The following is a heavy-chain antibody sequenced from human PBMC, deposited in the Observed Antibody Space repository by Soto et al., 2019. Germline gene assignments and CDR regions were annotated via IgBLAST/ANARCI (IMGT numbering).Heavy chain of an antibody. V-gene: IGHV4-31*03. CDR1: GGSISSGGYY. J-gene: IGHJ5*02. Sequence: QVQLQESGPGLVKPSQTLSLTCTVSGGSISSGGYYWSWIRQHPGKGLEWIGYIYYSGSTYYNPSLKSRVTISVDTSKIQFSLKLSSVTAAATAVYYCARIDYGDSVVDPWGQGTLVTVSS. D-gene: IGHD4-17*01. CDR2: IYYSGST. CDR3: ARIDYGDSVVDP.